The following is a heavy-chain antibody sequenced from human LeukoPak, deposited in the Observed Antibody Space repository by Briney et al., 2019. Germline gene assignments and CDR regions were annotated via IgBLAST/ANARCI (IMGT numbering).Heavy chain of an antibody. Sequence: GASVKVSCKVSGYTLTELSMHWVRQAPGQGLEWMGGFDPEDGETIYAQKFQGRVTMTEDTSTDTAYMELSSLRSEDTAVYYCATDSGYATRTHYYYYGMDVWGQGTTVTVSS. D-gene: IGHD5-12*01. CDR3: ATDSGYATRTHYYYYGMDV. CDR1: GYTLTELS. CDR2: FDPEDGET. J-gene: IGHJ6*02. V-gene: IGHV1-24*01.